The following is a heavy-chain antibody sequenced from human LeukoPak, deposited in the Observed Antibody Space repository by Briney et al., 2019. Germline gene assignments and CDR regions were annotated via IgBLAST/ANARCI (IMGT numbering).Heavy chain of an antibody. CDR3: ARDQYNWNLAFQH. CDR2: ISSSSSTI. V-gene: IGHV3-48*01. Sequence: GGSLRLSCAASGFTFSSYSMNWVRQAPGKGLEWVSYISSSSSTIYYADSVKGRFTISRDNAKNSLYLQMNSLRAEDTAVYYCARDQYNWNLAFQHWGQGTLVTVSS. CDR1: GFTFSSYS. D-gene: IGHD1-7*01. J-gene: IGHJ1*01.